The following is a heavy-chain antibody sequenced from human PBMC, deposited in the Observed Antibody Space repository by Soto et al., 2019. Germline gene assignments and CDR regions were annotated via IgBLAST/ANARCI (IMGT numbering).Heavy chain of an antibody. Sequence: EVQLLESGGGLVQPGGSLRLSCAASGFTFSSYAMSWVRQAPGKGLEWVSAISGSGGSTYYADSVKGRFTISRDNSKNTLYLQMNSLRAEDKAVYYCAKDLDSSGWYVGENFDYWGQGTLVTVSS. CDR3: AKDLDSSGWYVGENFDY. CDR2: ISGSGGST. V-gene: IGHV3-23*01. D-gene: IGHD6-19*01. J-gene: IGHJ4*02. CDR1: GFTFSSYA.